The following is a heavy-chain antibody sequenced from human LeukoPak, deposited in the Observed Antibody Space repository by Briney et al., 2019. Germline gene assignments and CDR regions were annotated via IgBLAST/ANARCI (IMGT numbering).Heavy chain of an antibody. CDR2: IYYSGST. Sequence: SETLSLTCTVSGGSISSSSYYWGWIRQPPGKGLEWIGSIYYSGSTYYNPSLKSRVTISVDTPKNQFSLKLSSVTAADTAVYYCARGVVVTAFDLWGRGTLVTVSS. D-gene: IGHD2-21*02. CDR1: GGSISSSSYY. J-gene: IGHJ2*01. CDR3: ARGVVVTAFDL. V-gene: IGHV4-39*07.